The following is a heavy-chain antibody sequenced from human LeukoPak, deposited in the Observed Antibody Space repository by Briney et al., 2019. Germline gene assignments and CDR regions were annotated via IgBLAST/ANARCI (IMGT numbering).Heavy chain of an antibody. CDR1: GFTFSSYA. CDR3: TTGATVTTAFDY. J-gene: IGHJ4*02. V-gene: IGHV3-23*01. CDR2: ISGSGGST. D-gene: IGHD4-17*01. Sequence: GGSLRLSCAASGFTFSSYAMSWVRQAPGKGLEWVSAISGSGGSTYYADSVKGRFTISRDNSKNTLYLQMNSLKTEDTAVYYCTTGATVTTAFDYWGQGTLVTVSS.